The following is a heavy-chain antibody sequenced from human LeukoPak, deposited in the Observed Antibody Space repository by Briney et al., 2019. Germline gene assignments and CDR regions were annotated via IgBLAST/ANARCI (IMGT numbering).Heavy chain of an antibody. D-gene: IGHD3-10*01. Sequence: SETLSLTCTVSGGSISSYYWSWLRQPPGKGLEWIGYIYYSGSTNYNPSLKSRVTISVDTSKNQFSLKLSSVTAADTAVYYCARDPWLGAFDIWGQGTMVTVSS. V-gene: IGHV4-59*01. CDR2: IYYSGST. J-gene: IGHJ3*02. CDR1: GGSISSYY. CDR3: ARDPWLGAFDI.